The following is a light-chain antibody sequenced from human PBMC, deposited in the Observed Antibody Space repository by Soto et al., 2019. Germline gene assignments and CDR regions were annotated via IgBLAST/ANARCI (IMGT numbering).Light chain of an antibody. V-gene: IGLV2-23*01. CDR3: CSYAGSSTLGV. CDR2: EGS. J-gene: IGLJ1*01. Sequence: HSALTQPASVSGSPGQSITISCTGTSSDVGSYNLVSWYQQHPGKAPKLMIYEGSKRPSGVSNRFSGSKSGNTASLTISGLQAEDEADYYCCSYAGSSTLGVFGTGNKVTVL. CDR1: SSDVGSYNL.